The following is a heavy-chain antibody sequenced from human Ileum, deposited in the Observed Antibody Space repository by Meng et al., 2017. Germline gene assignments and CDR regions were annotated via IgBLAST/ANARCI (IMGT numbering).Heavy chain of an antibody. Sequence: QVQLQESGPGLVKPSQTLALTCTVCGESLTSVNTQWSWIRQSPGKGPEYICYIYYDGNTYYNPSLKSRLIISIDTSRNEFSLRLNSVTAADTAVYYCAREFYVDTAMVIDSWGQGTLVTVSS. J-gene: IGHJ4*02. CDR3: AREFYVDTAMVIDS. D-gene: IGHD5-18*01. V-gene: IGHV4-30-4*01. CDR1: GESLTSVNTQ. CDR2: IYYDGNT.